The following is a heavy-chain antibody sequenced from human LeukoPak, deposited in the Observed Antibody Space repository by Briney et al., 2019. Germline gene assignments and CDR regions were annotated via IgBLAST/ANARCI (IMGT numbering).Heavy chain of an antibody. D-gene: IGHD5-24*01. J-gene: IGHJ4*02. CDR2: ITDNGLAR. CDR1: GFTFRSYA. CDR3: ARDGWGWAQYDY. V-gene: IGHV3-23*01. Sequence: PGGSLRLSCTGSGFTFRSYAMGWVRQAPGKGLEGVAGITDNGLARNYADSVQGRFTIHRDDSRSTVDLQMNSLRVEDTALYYCARDGWGWAQYDYWGQGTLVTVSS.